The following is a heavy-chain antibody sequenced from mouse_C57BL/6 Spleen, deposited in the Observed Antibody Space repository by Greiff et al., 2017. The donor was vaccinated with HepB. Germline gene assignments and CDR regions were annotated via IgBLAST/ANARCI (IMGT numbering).Heavy chain of an antibody. CDR2: INPGSGGT. D-gene: IGHD1-1*01. Sequence: ESGAELVRPGTSVKVSCKASGYAFTNYLIEWVKQRPGQGLEWIGVINPGSGGTNYNEKFKGKATLTADKSSSTAYMQLSSLTSEDSAVYFCARSQPSYYGSSPQAYWGQGTLVTVSA. J-gene: IGHJ3*01. CDR3: ARSQPSYYGSSPQAY. V-gene: IGHV1-54*01. CDR1: GYAFTNYL.